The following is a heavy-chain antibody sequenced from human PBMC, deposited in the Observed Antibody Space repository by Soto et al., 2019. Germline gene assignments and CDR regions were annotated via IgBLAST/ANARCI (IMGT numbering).Heavy chain of an antibody. CDR1: GGSISSSSYY. CDR2: IYYSGST. J-gene: IGHJ5*02. CDR3: ARRYYDILTGYQSTWFDP. D-gene: IGHD3-9*01. Sequence: SETLSLTCTVSGGSISSSSYYWGWIRQPPGKGLEWIGSIYYSGSTYYNPSLKSRVTISVDTSKNQFSLKLSSVTAADTAVYYCARRYYDILTGYQSTWFDPWGQGTLVTVSS. V-gene: IGHV4-39*01.